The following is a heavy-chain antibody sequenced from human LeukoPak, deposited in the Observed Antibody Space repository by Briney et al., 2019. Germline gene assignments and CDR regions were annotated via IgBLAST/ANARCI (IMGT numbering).Heavy chain of an antibody. D-gene: IGHD3-22*01. CDR2: ISGSGGST. V-gene: IGHV3-23*01. CDR1: GFTFSSYG. J-gene: IGHJ4*02. Sequence: PGGSLRLSCAASGFTFSSYGMHWVRQAPGKGLEWVSAISGSGGSTYYADSVKGRFTISRDNSKNTLYLQMNSLRAEDTAVYYCAKKPVDGIVVVPGATYYFDYWGQGTLVTVSS. CDR3: AKKPVDGIVVVPGATYYFDY.